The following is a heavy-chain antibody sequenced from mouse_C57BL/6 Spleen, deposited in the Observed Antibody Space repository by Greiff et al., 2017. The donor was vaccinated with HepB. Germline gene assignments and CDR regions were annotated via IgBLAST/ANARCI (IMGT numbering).Heavy chain of an antibody. D-gene: IGHD1-1*01. CDR3: ARDWNYYGSRGGYWYFDV. Sequence: EVQVVESGGGLVKPGGSLKLSCAASGFTFSDYGMHWVRQAPEKGLEWVAYISSGSSTIYYADTVKGRFTISRDNAKNTLFLQMTSLRSEDTAMYYCARDWNYYGSRGGYWYFDVWGTGTTVTVSS. CDR1: GFTFSDYG. CDR2: ISSGSSTI. V-gene: IGHV5-17*01. J-gene: IGHJ1*03.